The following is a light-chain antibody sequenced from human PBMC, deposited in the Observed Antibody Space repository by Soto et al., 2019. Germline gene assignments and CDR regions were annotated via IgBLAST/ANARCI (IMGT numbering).Light chain of an antibody. CDR2: GAS. CDR3: QQDYNLPLYT. J-gene: IGKJ2*01. Sequence: PGERVTLSCRASQSVSGSYLTWYQQKPGQAPRLLIYGASTRATSIPARFSGSGSGTDFTLTISSLQPEDFAVYYCQQDYNLPLYTFGQGTKLEIK. V-gene: IGKV3D-7*01. CDR1: QSVSGSY.